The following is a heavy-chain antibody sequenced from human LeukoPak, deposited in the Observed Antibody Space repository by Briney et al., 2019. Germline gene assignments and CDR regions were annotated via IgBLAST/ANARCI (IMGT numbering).Heavy chain of an antibody. D-gene: IGHD1-26*01. CDR3: ARGYSGNYLRFDP. CDR1: GGSFSSSY. J-gene: IGHJ5*02. Sequence: SQTLSLTCTVSGGSFSSSYWSWIRQPAGKGLEWIGRIYTSGSTNFNPSLKSRVTISIDKSKNQISLKLNSVTAADTAVYYCARGYSGNYLRFDPWGQGTLVTVSS. CDR2: IYTSGST. V-gene: IGHV4-4*07.